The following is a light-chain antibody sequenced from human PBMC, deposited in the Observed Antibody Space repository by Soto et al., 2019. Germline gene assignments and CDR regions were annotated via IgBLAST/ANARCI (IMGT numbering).Light chain of an antibody. V-gene: IGLV2-23*02. CDR2: EVS. Sequence: QSALTQPASVSGSLGLSITISCTGTSSDVGSYNLVSWYQQHPGKAPKLMIYEVSKRPSGVSNRFSGSKSGNTASLTISGLQAEDEADYYCCSYAGSSTSPYVFGTGTKVTVL. CDR1: SSDVGSYNL. J-gene: IGLJ1*01. CDR3: CSYAGSSTSPYV.